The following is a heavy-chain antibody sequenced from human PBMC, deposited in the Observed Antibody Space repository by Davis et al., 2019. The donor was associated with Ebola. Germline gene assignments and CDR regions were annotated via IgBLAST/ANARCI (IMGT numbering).Heavy chain of an antibody. CDR1: GFTFSGSG. Sequence: AGSLRLSCAASGFTFSGSGMHWVRQASGKGLEWVGRIRSKANSYATAYAASVKGRFTISRDDSKNTAYLQMNSLKTEDTAVYYCTRPGYSSSWYEWFDPWGQGTLVTVSS. V-gene: IGHV3-73*01. J-gene: IGHJ5*02. D-gene: IGHD6-13*01. CDR2: IRSKANSYAT. CDR3: TRPGYSSSWYEWFDP.